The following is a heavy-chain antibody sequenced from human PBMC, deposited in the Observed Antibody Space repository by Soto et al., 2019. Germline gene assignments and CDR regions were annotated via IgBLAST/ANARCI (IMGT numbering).Heavy chain of an antibody. CDR1: GFTFSSYW. CDR2: IKQDGSEK. D-gene: IGHD3-16*01. Sequence: GGSLTLSCAASGFTFSSYWMSWVRQAPGKGLEWVANIKQDGSEKYYVDSVKGRFTISRDNAKNSLYLQMNSLRAEDTAVYYCAREGGGGNAQLKFDPWGQGTLVTVSS. CDR3: AREGGGGNAQLKFDP. V-gene: IGHV3-7*05. J-gene: IGHJ5*02.